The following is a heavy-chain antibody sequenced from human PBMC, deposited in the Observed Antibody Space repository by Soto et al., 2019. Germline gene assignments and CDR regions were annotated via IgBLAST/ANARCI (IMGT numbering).Heavy chain of an antibody. CDR1: GYTFTSYY. CDR3: ARNMDYYYGPGSGNGHGF. Sequence: QVQLVQSGAEMKEPGDSVRVSCEASGYTFTSYYIHWVRQAPGQGLARMGWINPKFGDTTYAQDFQGRVSMTRDMSIITVYMELSRLTSDDTAIYYCARNMDYYYGPGSGNGHGFWGQGTTVTVFS. D-gene: IGHD3-10*01. CDR2: INPKFGDT. J-gene: IGHJ6*02. V-gene: IGHV1-2*02.